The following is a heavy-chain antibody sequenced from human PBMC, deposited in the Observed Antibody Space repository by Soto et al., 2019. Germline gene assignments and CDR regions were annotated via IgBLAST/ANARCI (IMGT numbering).Heavy chain of an antibody. J-gene: IGHJ3*02. CDR2: IYYSGST. D-gene: IGHD4-17*01. Sequence: SETLSLTCTVSGGSISSSSYYWGWIRQPPGKGLEWIGSIYYSGSTYYNPSLKSRVTISVDTSKNQFSLKPSSVTAADTAVYYCATGDYGDYADAFDIWGQGTMVTVSS. V-gene: IGHV4-39*01. CDR1: GGSISSSSYY. CDR3: ATGDYGDYADAFDI.